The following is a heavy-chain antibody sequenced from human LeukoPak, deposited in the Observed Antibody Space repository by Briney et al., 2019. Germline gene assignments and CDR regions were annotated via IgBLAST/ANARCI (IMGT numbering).Heavy chain of an antibody. CDR1: GYTFTGYY. Sequence: ASVPVSCKASGYTFTGYYLHWVRQAPGQGLEWMGWIHPASGGTNYAQKFQGRVTMTRDTSVSTAYMELSSLRSDDTAVYYCARLAAVPGWGQGTLVIVSS. D-gene: IGHD6-19*01. J-gene: IGHJ1*01. V-gene: IGHV1-2*02. CDR3: ARLAAVPG. CDR2: IHPASGGT.